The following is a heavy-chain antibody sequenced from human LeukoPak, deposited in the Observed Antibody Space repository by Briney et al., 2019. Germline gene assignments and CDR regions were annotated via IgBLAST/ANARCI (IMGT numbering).Heavy chain of an antibody. CDR3: ATQQLVRFVLRFQH. Sequence: ATVKVCCKVSGYTLTELSMHWVRQAPGKGLEWMGRFDPEDGETNYAQKFQGRVTMTEDTSTDTAYMELSSLRSEDTAVYYCATQQLVRFVLRFQHWGQGTLVTVFS. V-gene: IGHV1-24*01. CDR2: FDPEDGET. J-gene: IGHJ1*01. D-gene: IGHD6-13*01. CDR1: GYTLTELS.